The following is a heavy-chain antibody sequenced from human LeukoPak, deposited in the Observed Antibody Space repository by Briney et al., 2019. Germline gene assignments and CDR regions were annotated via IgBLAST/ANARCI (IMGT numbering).Heavy chain of an antibody. Sequence: SETLSLTCTVSGGSISSYYWTWIRQPPGKGLEWIGYIYYSGSTNYNPSLTSRVTISVDTSKNQFSLKLSSVTAADTAVYYCARQGRGYGGNSDYWGKGTLVTVSS. J-gene: IGHJ4*02. D-gene: IGHD4-23*01. CDR3: ARQGRGYGGNSDY. V-gene: IGHV4-59*08. CDR1: GGSISSYY. CDR2: IYYSGST.